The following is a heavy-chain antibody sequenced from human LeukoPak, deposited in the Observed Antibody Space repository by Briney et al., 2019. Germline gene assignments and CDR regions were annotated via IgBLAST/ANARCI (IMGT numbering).Heavy chain of an antibody. CDR1: GFTFDDYA. V-gene: IGHV3-9*03. CDR2: ISWNSGSI. Sequence: PGRSLRLSCAASGFTFDDYAMHWVRQAPGKGLEWVSGISWNSGSIGYADSVKGQFTISRDNAKNSLYLQMNSLRAEDMALYYCAKGTCSSTSCYFDYWGQGTLVTVSS. J-gene: IGHJ4*02. D-gene: IGHD2-2*01. CDR3: AKGTCSSTSCYFDY.